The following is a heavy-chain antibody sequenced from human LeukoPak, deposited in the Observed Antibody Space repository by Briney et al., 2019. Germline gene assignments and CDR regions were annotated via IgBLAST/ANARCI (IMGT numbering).Heavy chain of an antibody. J-gene: IGHJ6*03. CDR3: ARGLWYGDYGYYYYYYMDV. Sequence: ASVKVSCKASGYTFTSYDINWVRQATGQGLEWMGWMNPNSGNTGYAQKFQGRVTITRNTSISTAYMELSSLRSEDTAVYYCARGLWYGDYGYYYYYYMDVWGKGATVTVSS. CDR1: GYTFTSYD. V-gene: IGHV1-8*03. CDR2: MNPNSGNT. D-gene: IGHD4-17*01.